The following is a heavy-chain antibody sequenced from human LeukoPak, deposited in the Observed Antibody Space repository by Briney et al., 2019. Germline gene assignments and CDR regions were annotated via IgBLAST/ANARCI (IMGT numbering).Heavy chain of an antibody. CDR2: ITDAVGST. Sequence: GGSLRLSCAASGFTFSSSSISWVRQAPGKGLEWVSAITDAVGSTHYADSVKGRFTISSDHSKNTVYLQMNSLRPEDMAVYYCAKEIFSGLLYIDYWGQGTLVTVSS. D-gene: IGHD5-12*01. J-gene: IGHJ4*02. CDR3: AKEIFSGLLYIDY. V-gene: IGHV3-23*01. CDR1: GFTFSSSS.